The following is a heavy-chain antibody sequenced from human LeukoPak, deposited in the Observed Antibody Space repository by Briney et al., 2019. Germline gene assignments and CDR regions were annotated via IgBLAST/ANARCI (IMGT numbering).Heavy chain of an antibody. CDR2: IRSDGYHT. D-gene: IGHD1-26*01. CDR3: AKPSGSGVDY. V-gene: IGHV3-30*02. J-gene: IGHJ4*02. Sequence: GGSLRLSCGASGFIFDTHDMHWVRQAPGKGLEWVAFIRSDGYHTYYADSVKGRFTITRDNSKNTLYLQMNSLRLDDMGVHYCAKPSGSGVDYWGRGTRVTVSS. CDR1: GFIFDTHD.